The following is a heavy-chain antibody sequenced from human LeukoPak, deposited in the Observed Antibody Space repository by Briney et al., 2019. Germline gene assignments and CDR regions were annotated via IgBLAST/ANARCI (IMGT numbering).Heavy chain of an antibody. D-gene: IGHD5-24*01. CDR1: GGSISSSSYY. Sequence: SETLSLTCPVSGGSISSSSYYWGWIRQPPGKGLEWIGSIYYSGSTYYNPSLKSRVTISVDTSKNQFSLKLSSVTAADTAVYYCARLLATLSGGFDYWGQGTLVTVSS. J-gene: IGHJ4*02. CDR2: IYYSGST. CDR3: ARLLATLSGGFDY. V-gene: IGHV4-39*01.